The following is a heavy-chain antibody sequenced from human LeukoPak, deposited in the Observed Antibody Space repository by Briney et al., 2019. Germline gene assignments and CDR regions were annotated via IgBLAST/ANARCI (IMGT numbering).Heavy chain of an antibody. J-gene: IGHJ4*02. CDR3: ARDYDILTGYYKKGNFDY. Sequence: GASVKVSCKASGYTFTSYAMHWVRQAPGQRLEWMGWINAGNGNTKYSQKFQGRVTMTTDTSTSTAYMELRSLRSDDTAVYYCARDYDILTGYYKKGNFDYWGQGTLVTVSS. CDR2: INAGNGNT. V-gene: IGHV1-3*01. CDR1: GYTFTSYA. D-gene: IGHD3-9*01.